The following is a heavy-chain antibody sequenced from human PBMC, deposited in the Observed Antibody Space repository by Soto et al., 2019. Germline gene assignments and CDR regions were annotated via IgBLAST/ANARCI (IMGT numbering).Heavy chain of an antibody. Sequence: EVQLVESGGGLVQPGGSLRLSCAASGFTFSRYEMNWVRQAPGKGLEWVSYISSSGSTKYYADSVKGRFTISRDNAKNSLYLQMNSLRVDDTAVYYCARVGDGYNLNYWGQGTLVTVSS. V-gene: IGHV3-48*03. D-gene: IGHD5-12*01. CDR2: ISSSGSTK. CDR3: ARVGDGYNLNY. CDR1: GFTFSRYE. J-gene: IGHJ4*02.